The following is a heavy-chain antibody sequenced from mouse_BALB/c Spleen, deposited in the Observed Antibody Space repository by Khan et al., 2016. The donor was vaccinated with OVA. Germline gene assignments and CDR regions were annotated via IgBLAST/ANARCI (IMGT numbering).Heavy chain of an antibody. CDR3: ARQPYIQDNIFDY. J-gene: IGHJ4*01. Sequence: LELVELGPVLAAPSQTLSITCTISGFSLTNYCVHWVPQPPGKGLEWLVVIWNDGSTNYNSALKSSLYITKDNSQTTVLLKMNSHTIDDSAIYFCARQPYIQDNIFDYWGQGTSVTVSS. D-gene: IGHD3-2*01. V-gene: IGHV2-6-1*01. CDR2: IWNDGST. CDR1: GFSLTNYC.